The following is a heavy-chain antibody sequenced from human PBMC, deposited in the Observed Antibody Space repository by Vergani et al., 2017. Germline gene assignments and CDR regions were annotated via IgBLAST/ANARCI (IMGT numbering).Heavy chain of an antibody. CDR1: GVSISSSYW. D-gene: IGHD2-15*01. CDR2: IYHSGST. CDR3: ARDSYCSGGNCYAFDY. J-gene: IGHJ4*02. V-gene: IGHV4-4*02. Sequence: QVQLQESGPGLVKPSGTLSLTCAVSGVSISSSYWWRWVRQPPGKELEWIGEIYHSGSTNYNPSLKSRVTISVDKSKNQFSLRLSSVTAADTAVYYCARDSYCSGGNCYAFDYWGQGTLVTVSS.